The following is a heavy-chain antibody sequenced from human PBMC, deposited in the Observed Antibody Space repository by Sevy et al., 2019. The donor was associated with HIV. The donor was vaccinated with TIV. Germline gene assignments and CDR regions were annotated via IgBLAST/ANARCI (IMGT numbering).Heavy chain of an antibody. CDR3: AKGGGGHYDPDEIAYYFYYYNMDV. CDR1: GFSFDSYG. J-gene: IGHJ6*03. D-gene: IGHD3-22*01. Sequence: GGSLRLSCAVSGFSFDSYGMTWVRQAPGKGLEWVSAISGSGTRTYYADSVKGRFIISRDNSKNTLDLQMNSLRAEDQAIYYCAKGGGGHYDPDEIAYYFYYYNMDVWGKGTTVTVSS. CDR2: ISGSGTRT. V-gene: IGHV3-23*01.